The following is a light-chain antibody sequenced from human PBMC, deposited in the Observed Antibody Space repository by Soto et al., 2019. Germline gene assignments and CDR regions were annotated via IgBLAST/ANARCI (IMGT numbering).Light chain of an antibody. J-gene: IGKJ5*01. V-gene: IGKV3-11*01. CDR1: PNVSSS. Sequence: ELRWTQSPCNLTLSPWYRATPSGGASPNVSSSLAWYQQKPGQAPRLLIYDASNRATGIPARCSGSGAGTDFTSTISSLEPEDYAVYYCQQRSNWPSITFGQGTRLEIK. CDR2: DAS. CDR3: QQRSNWPSIT.